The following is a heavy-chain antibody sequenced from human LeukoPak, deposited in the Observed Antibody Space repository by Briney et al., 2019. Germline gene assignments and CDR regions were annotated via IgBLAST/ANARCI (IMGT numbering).Heavy chain of an antibody. CDR2: IYSGGST. CDR3: ARSGYYYDSSGYPGFFDY. CDR1: GFTLSTYW. D-gene: IGHD3-22*01. Sequence: GGSLRLSCEASGFTLSTYWMNWVRQAPGKGLEWVSVIYSGGSTYYADSVKGRFTISRDNSKNTLYLQMNSLRAEDTAVYYCARSGYYYDSSGYPGFFDYWGQGTLVTVSS. J-gene: IGHJ4*02. V-gene: IGHV3-53*01.